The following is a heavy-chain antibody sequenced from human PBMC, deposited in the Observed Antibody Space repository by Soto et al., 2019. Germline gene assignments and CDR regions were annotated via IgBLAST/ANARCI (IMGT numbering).Heavy chain of an antibody. Sequence: QVQLVESGGGVVQPGRSLRLSCAASGFIFSTYGMHWVRQAPGKGLEWLSVISYDGNNKYYADSVKGRFTISRDNSKNTLWLQMDSLRTEDTAVYYCAKDLLLTTITTVGEWGHGTLVTVSS. J-gene: IGHJ4*01. CDR1: GFIFSTYG. V-gene: IGHV3-30*18. CDR3: AKDLLLTTITTVGE. CDR2: ISYDGNNK. D-gene: IGHD4-4*01.